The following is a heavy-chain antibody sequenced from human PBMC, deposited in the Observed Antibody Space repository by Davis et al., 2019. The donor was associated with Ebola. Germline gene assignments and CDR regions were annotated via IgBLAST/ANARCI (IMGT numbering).Heavy chain of an antibody. CDR2: INPNSGGT. J-gene: IGHJ6*02. Sequence: ASVKVSCKASEYTFTGYYMHWVRQAPGQGLEWMGWINPNSGGTNYAQKFQGWVTMTRDTSISTAYMELSRLRSDDTAVYYCAREGEATGRGYYYYGMDVWGQGTTVTVSS. D-gene: IGHD1-26*01. V-gene: IGHV1-2*04. CDR3: AREGEATGRGYYYYGMDV. CDR1: EYTFTGYY.